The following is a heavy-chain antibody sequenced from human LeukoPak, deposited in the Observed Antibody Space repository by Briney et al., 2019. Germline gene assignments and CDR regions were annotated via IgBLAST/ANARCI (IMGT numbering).Heavy chain of an antibody. Sequence: GESLKISCKGSGYSFTSYWIGWVRQMPGKGLEWMGIIYPGDSDTRYSPSFQGQVTISADKSISTAYLQWSSLKASDTAMYYCARSHCDSSGPRGDWFDPWGQGTLVTVSS. CDR3: ARSHCDSSGPRGDWFDP. D-gene: IGHD3-22*01. V-gene: IGHV5-51*01. J-gene: IGHJ5*02. CDR1: GYSFTSYW. CDR2: IYPGDSDT.